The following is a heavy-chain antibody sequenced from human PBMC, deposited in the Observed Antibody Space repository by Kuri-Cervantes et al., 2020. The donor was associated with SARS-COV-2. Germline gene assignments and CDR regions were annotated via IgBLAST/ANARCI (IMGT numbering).Heavy chain of an antibody. CDR1: GGSISSSTYH. Sequence: ESLKISCTVSGGSISSSTYHWGWIRQPPGKGLEWIGTIYDSGSTYYNPSLESRVTISVDTSKNQFSLKLSSVTAADTAVYYCATDPLVGATGGYYFDYWGQGTLVTVSS. J-gene: IGHJ4*02. D-gene: IGHD1-26*01. CDR3: ATDPLVGATGGYYFDY. V-gene: IGHV4-39*01. CDR2: IYDSGST.